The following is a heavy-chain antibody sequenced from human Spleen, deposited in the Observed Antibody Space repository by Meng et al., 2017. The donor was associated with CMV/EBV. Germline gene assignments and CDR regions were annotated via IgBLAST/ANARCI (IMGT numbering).Heavy chain of an antibody. J-gene: IGHJ4*02. V-gene: IGHV3-30*04. D-gene: IGHD3-16*01. CDR1: GFTFSSYA. Sequence: GESLKISCAASGFTFSSYAMHWVRQAPGKGLEWVAVISYDGSNKYYADSVKGRFTISRDNSKNTLYLHTNSLRLDDTAVYYCARDPIKGAPDHFDYWGQGTLVTVSS. CDR3: ARDPIKGAPDHFDY. CDR2: ISYDGSNK.